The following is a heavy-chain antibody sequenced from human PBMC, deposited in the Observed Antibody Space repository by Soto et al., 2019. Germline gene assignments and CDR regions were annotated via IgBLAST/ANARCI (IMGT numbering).Heavy chain of an antibody. V-gene: IGHV5-51*01. Sequence: GESLKISCKGCGYSFASYWIGWVRQMPGKRLAWMGIIYPGDSDTRYSPSFQGQVTISADKSISTAYLQWSSLKASDTARYYCARHGNYRDGYNYNGRPDYYYGMDVCGQGTTVTVYS. D-gene: IGHD5-12*01. J-gene: IGHJ6*02. CDR1: GYSFASYW. CDR2: IYPGDSDT. CDR3: ARHGNYRDGYNYNGRPDYYYGMDV.